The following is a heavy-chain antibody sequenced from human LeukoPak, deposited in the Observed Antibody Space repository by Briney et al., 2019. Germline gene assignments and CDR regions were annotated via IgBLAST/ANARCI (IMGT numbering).Heavy chain of an antibody. CDR1: GYTFTNYD. J-gene: IGHJ6*02. Sequence: ASVKVSCKASGYTFTNYDINWVRRATGQGLEWMGWMNPNSGNTGYAQKFQGRVTMTRSTSISTAYMGLSSLTSEDTAVYYCASSYSSSWYYYYYGMDVWGQGTTVTVSS. CDR3: ASSYSSSWYYYYYGMDV. V-gene: IGHV1-8*01. D-gene: IGHD6-13*01. CDR2: MNPNSGNT.